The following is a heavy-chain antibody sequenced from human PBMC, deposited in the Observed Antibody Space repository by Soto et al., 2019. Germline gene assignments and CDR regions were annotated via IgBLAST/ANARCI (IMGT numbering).Heavy chain of an antibody. V-gene: IGHV1-8*01. CDR3: ARDKYYYDSSGYWDAFDI. D-gene: IGHD3-22*01. J-gene: IGHJ3*02. CDR2: MNPNSGNT. CDR1: GYTFTSYD. Sequence: QVQLVQSGAEVKKPGASVKVSCKASGYTFTSYDINWVRQATGQGLEWMGWMNPNSGNTGYAQKFQGSVTMTRNTSISPAYMDLSSLRSEDTAVYYCARDKYYYDSSGYWDAFDIWGQGTMVTVSS.